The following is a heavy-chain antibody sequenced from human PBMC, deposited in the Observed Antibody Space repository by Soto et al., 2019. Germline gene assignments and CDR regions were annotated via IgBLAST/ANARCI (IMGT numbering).Heavy chain of an antibody. CDR3: ARDPASGDYGTSPADDY. Sequence: QVQLVQSGAEEKKPGASVKVSCKASGYTFTSYAMHWVRQDPGQRLEWMGWINAGNGNTKYSQKFQGRVTITRDTSASTAYMELSSLRSETTAVYYCARDPASGDYGTSPADDYWGQGTLVTVSS. CDR2: INAGNGNT. V-gene: IGHV1-3*05. CDR1: GYTFTSYA. D-gene: IGHD4-17*01. J-gene: IGHJ4*02.